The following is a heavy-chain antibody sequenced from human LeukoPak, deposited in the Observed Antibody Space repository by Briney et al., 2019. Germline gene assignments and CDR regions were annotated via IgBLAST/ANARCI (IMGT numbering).Heavy chain of an antibody. J-gene: IGHJ6*02. CDR3: AREPWGAKGAAWGMDV. V-gene: IGHV3-53*01. Sequence: PGGSLRLSCVASGFTVASNHMNWVRQAPGKGLEWVSVIQSGGTTYYADSVKGRFTISRDISKNTLYLQMDSLRAEDTAVYYCAREPWGAKGAAWGMDVWGQGTTVTVSS. CDR2: IQSGGTT. D-gene: IGHD1-26*01. CDR1: GFTVASNH.